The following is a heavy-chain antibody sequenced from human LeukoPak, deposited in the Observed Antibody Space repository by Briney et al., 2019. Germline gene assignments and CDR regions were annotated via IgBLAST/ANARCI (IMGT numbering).Heavy chain of an antibody. CDR2: IRYDGSNK. Sequence: PGGSLRLSCAASGFTFSSYGMHWVRQAPGKGLEWVAFIRYDGSNKYYADSVKGRFTISRDNSKNTLYLQMNSLRAEDTAVYYCAKDRGGSYPTITPKRIYFDYWGQGTLVTVSS. V-gene: IGHV3-30*02. D-gene: IGHD1-26*01. CDR1: GFTFSSYG. CDR3: AKDRGGSYPTITPKRIYFDY. J-gene: IGHJ4*02.